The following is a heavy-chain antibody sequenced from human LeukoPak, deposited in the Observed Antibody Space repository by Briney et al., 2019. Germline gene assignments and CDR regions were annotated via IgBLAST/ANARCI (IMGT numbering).Heavy chain of an antibody. D-gene: IGHD3-9*01. J-gene: IGHJ5*02. CDR3: ARGLIRYFDWSRYWFDP. CDR2: MNPNSGNT. CDR1: GYTFTSYD. V-gene: IGHV1-8*01. Sequence: GASVKVSCKASGYTFTSYDINWVRQATGQGLEWMGWMNPNSGNTGYAQKFQGRVTMTRNTSISTAYMELSSLRSEDTAVYYCARGLIRYFDWSRYWFDPWGQGTLVTVSS.